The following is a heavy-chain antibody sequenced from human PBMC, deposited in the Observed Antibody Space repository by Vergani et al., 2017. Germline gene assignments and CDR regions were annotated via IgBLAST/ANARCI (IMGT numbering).Heavy chain of an antibody. V-gene: IGHV3-23*01. J-gene: IGHJ6*03. Sequence: EVQLLESGGGWVQPGGSLRLSCAASGFTFINFAMNWVRQAPGKGLEWVSSIIGSGDRTYYADSVKGRFTISRDKSKNTLYLQMNSLRGEDRAVYFCVKWVDFDTAMITPFDNHIDVWGKGTTVTVSS. CDR3: VKWVDFDTAMITPFDNHIDV. D-gene: IGHD5-18*01. CDR2: IIGSGDRT. CDR1: GFTFINFA.